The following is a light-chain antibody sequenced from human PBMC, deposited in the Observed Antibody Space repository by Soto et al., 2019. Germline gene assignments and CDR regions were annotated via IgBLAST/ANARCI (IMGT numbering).Light chain of an antibody. CDR2: GAS. CDR1: HSVSRTY. CDR3: QQYDTLRVT. V-gene: IGKV3-20*01. J-gene: IGKJ3*01. Sequence: EIVLTQSPGTLSLSPGERATLSCRASHSVSRTYLAWYQQKPGQAPRLLMYGASDRATGTPGRFSGSGSGTDFTLTISGLEPEDSAVYYCQQYDTLRVTFGPGTKVNIK.